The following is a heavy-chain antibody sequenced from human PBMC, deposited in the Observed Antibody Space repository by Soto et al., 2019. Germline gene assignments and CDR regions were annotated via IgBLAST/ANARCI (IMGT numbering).Heavy chain of an antibody. Sequence: LRLSCAASGFSFTDYWMTWVRQAPGKGLEWVANIKHGGSETYYVDSVKGRFTISSDNAKNLLFLQMSSLRAEDTAVYYCARDYEXRIQLCPPLDYYYGMDVWGQGTTVTVSS. CDR2: IKHGGSET. V-gene: IGHV3-7*01. J-gene: IGHJ6*02. CDR1: GFSFTDYW. CDR3: ARDYEXRIQLCPPLDYYYGMDV. D-gene: IGHD1-1*01.